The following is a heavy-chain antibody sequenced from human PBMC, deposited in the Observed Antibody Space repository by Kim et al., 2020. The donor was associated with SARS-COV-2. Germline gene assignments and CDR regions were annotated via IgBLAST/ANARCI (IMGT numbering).Heavy chain of an antibody. D-gene: IGHD6-19*01. J-gene: IGHJ4*02. Sequence: GGSLRLSCAASGFTFSSYGMHWVRQAPGKGLEWVAVIWYDGSNKYYADSVKGRFTISRDNSKNTLYLQMNSLRAEDTAVYYCARMGRYGYSSGWYVGYWGQGTLVTVSS. CDR1: GFTFSSYG. CDR3: ARMGRYGYSSGWYVGY. V-gene: IGHV3-33*01. CDR2: IWYDGSNK.